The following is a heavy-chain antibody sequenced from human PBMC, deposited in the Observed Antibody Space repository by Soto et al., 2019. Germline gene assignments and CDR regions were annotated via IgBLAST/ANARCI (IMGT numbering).Heavy chain of an antibody. CDR1: GYTFTSHG. Sequence: SVKVSCKASGYTFTSHGISWVRQAPGQGLEWMGGIIPIFGTANYAQKFQGRVTITADESTSTAYMELSSLRSEDTAVYYCARGYYYGSGSYYGPYFDYWGQG. CDR2: IIPIFGTA. D-gene: IGHD3-10*01. J-gene: IGHJ4*02. V-gene: IGHV1-69*13. CDR3: ARGYYYGSGSYYGPYFDY.